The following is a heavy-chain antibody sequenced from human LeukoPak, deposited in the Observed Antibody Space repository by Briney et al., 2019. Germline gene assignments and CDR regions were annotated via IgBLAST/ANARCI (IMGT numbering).Heavy chain of an antibody. Sequence: AAXXFTXSXXGMHXVRXAPGXXXXXVAVXSYDGSNKYYADSVKGRFTISRDNSKNTLYLEMNSLRAEDTAVYYCAKDGARAAAGLVYFDYWGQGTLVTVSS. CDR1: XFTXSXXG. V-gene: IGHV3-30*18. CDR2: XSYDGSNK. J-gene: IGHJ4*02. D-gene: IGHD6-13*01. CDR3: AKDGARAAAGLVYFDY.